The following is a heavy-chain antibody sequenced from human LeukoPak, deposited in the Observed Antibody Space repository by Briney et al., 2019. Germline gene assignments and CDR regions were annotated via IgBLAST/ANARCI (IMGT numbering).Heavy chain of an antibody. Sequence: SETLPLTCTVSGGSISSYYWSWIRQPPGKGLEWIGYIYYSGSTNYNPSLKSRVTISVDTPKNQFSLKLSSVTAADTAVYYCARGGSSSWPDNWFDPWGQGTLVTVSS. CDR3: ARGGSSSWPDNWFDP. CDR2: IYYSGST. CDR1: GGSISSYY. V-gene: IGHV4-59*01. J-gene: IGHJ5*02. D-gene: IGHD6-13*01.